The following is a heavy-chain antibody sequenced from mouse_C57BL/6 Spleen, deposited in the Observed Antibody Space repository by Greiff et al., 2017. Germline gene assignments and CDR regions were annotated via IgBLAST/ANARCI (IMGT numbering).Heavy chain of an antibody. V-gene: IGHV5-9-1*02. CDR2: ISSGGDYS. CDR3: TSAEYYGSRGYWYFDV. CDR1: GFTFSSYA. D-gene: IGHD1-1*01. J-gene: IGHJ1*03. Sequence: DVMLVESGEGLVKPGGSLKLSCAASGFTFSSYAMSWVRQTPEKRLEWVAYISSGGDYSYYADTVKGRFTISRDNARNTLYLQMSSLKSEDTAMYYCTSAEYYGSRGYWYFDVWGTGTTVTVSS.